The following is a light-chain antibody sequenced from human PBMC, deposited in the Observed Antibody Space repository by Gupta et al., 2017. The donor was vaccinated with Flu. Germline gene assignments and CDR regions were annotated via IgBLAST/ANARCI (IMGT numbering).Light chain of an antibody. Sequence: QSALTQPASVSGSPGQSLPISCPGTSSDVGGYNYVSWYQQHPGKAPKLMIYEVSNRPSGVSNRFSGSKSGNTASLTISGLQAEDEADYYCSSYTSSSTLVFGGGTKLTVL. V-gene: IGLV2-14*01. CDR2: EVS. J-gene: IGLJ3*02. CDR3: SSYTSSSTLV. CDR1: SSDVGGYNY.